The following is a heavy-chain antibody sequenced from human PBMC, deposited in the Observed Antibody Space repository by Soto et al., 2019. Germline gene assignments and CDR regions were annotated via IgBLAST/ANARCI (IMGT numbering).Heavy chain of an antibody. D-gene: IGHD6-13*01. V-gene: IGHV1-18*01. CDR3: ARDPRFFSSSWDWFDP. Sequence: GASVKVSCKASGYTFTSYGISWVRQAPGQGLEWMGWISAYNGNTNYAQKLQGRVTMTTDTSTGTAYMELRSLRSDDTAVYYCARDPRFFSSSWDWFDPWGQGTLVTVSS. J-gene: IGHJ5*02. CDR2: ISAYNGNT. CDR1: GYTFTSYG.